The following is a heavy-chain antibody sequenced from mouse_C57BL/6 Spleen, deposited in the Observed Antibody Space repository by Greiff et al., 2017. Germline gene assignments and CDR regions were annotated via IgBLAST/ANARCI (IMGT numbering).Heavy chain of an antibody. CDR3: ARTVVAPYFDY. CDR1: GFNIKNTY. J-gene: IGHJ2*01. V-gene: IGHV14-3*01. Sequence: VTLKESVAELVRPGASVKLSCTASGFNIKNTYMHWVKQRPEQGLEWIGRIDPANGNPKYAPKFQGKATITADTSSTTAYLQLSSLTSEDTAIYYYARTVVAPYFDYWGQGTTLTVSS. D-gene: IGHD1-1*01. CDR2: IDPANGNP.